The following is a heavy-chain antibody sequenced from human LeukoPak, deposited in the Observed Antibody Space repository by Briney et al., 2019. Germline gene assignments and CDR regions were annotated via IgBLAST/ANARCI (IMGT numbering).Heavy chain of an antibody. CDR3: AREEVVVPAAMPEDYYGMDV. D-gene: IGHD2-2*01. CDR2: IKQDGSEK. CDR1: GFTFSSYW. Sequence: HPGGSLRLSCAASGFTFSSYWMSWVRQAPGKGLEWVANIKQDGSEKYYVDSVKGRFTISRDNAKNSLYLQMNSLRAEDTAVYYCAREEVVVPAAMPEDYYGMDVWGQGTTVTVSS. J-gene: IGHJ6*02. V-gene: IGHV3-7*03.